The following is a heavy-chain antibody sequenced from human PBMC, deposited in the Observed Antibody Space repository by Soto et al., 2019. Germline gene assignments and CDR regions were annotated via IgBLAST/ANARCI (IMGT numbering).Heavy chain of an antibody. CDR1: GFTFRLND. CDR3: AKDRDTYFSYGLDV. D-gene: IGHD3-10*01. V-gene: IGHV3-23*01. CDR2: ISSSGGST. Sequence: PGGSLRLSCAASGFTFRLNDMTRVRQAPGKGLEWVSSISSSGGSTYYAESVKGRFTISRDNSKNTLSLQMNSLSAEDTAVYYCAKDRDTYFSYGLDVWGQGTTVTVSS. J-gene: IGHJ6*02.